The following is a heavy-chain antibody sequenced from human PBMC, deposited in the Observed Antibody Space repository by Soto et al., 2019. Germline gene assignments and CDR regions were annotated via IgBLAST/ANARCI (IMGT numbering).Heavy chain of an antibody. CDR1: GYSFTSYW. V-gene: IGHV5-51*01. D-gene: IGHD6-6*01. CDR3: ARHGYSSSSAYYYYYGMDV. CDR2: IYPGDSDT. Sequence: GESLKISCKGSGYSFTSYWIGWVRQMPGKGLEWMGIIYPGDSDTRYSPSFQGQVIISADKSISTAYLQWSSLKASDTAMYYCARHGYSSSSAYYYYYGMDVWGQGTTVTVSS. J-gene: IGHJ6*02.